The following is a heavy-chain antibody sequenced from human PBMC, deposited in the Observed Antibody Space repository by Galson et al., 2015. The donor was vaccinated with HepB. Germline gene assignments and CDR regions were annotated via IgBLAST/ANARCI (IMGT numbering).Heavy chain of an antibody. D-gene: IGHD3-10*01. Sequence: SLRLSCAASGFTFSSYEMNWVRQAPGKGLEWVSYITISGSIIYYADSVKGRFTISRDNAKNSLYLQMNSLRAGDTAVYYCARRHTALRGVLGNSYYAIDVWGQGTAVTVSS. CDR3: ARRHTALRGVLGNSYYAIDV. CDR1: GFTFSSYE. V-gene: IGHV3-48*03. J-gene: IGHJ6*02. CDR2: ITISGSII.